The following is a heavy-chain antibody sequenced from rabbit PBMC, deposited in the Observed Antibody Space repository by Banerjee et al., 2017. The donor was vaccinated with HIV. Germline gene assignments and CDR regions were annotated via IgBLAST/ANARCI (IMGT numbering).Heavy chain of an antibody. V-gene: IGHV1S43*01. CDR1: GIDFSSYYR. D-gene: IGHD6-1*01. CDR3: ARGAFYAGYAGYGYATAFDL. J-gene: IGHJ4*01. CDR2: IYTTSGST. Sequence: TCKASGIDFSSYYRMCWVRQAPGRGLELIACIYTTSGSTWYASWVNGRFTISRSTSLNTVDLQMTSLTAADTATYFCARGAFYAGYAGYGYATAFDLWGPGTLVTIS.